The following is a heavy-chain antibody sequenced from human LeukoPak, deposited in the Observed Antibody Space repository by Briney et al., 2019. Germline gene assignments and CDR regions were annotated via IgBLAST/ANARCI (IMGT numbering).Heavy chain of an antibody. V-gene: IGHV4-34*01. D-gene: IGHD4-11*01. J-gene: IGHJ4*02. CDR2: IHPHGNF. CDR1: GGSFNGYY. CDR3: ARGTDRSKAGDH. Sequence: SETLSLTCAVYGGSFNGYYYSWIRQPPGKGLESVGEIHPHGNFNYNPSLESRVTISVDTSKNQFSLRLTSVTAADTAFYYCARGTDRSKAGDHWGQGTLVTVSS.